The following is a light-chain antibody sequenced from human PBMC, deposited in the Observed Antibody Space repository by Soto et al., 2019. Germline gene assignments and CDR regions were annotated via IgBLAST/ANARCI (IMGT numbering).Light chain of an antibody. V-gene: IGLV2-14*01. CDR1: SSDVGGYDY. CDR2: DVT. J-gene: IGLJ2*01. CDR3: SSYTGNSLV. Sequence: QSALTQPASVSGSPGQSITISCTGTSSDVGGYDYVSWYQQHPGKSPKVMIYDVTSRPSGVSNRFSGSKSGNTASLTISGLHAEDEADYYCSSYTGNSLVFGGGTKLTVL.